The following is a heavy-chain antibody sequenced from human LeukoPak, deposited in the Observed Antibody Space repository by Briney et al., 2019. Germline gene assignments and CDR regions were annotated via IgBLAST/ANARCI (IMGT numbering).Heavy chain of an antibody. CDR2: INHSGST. D-gene: IGHD2-15*01. J-gene: IGHJ4*02. V-gene: IGHV4-34*01. CDR1: GGSFSGYY. CDR3: ASEGYCSGGSCYSAY. Sequence: SKTLSLTCAVYGGSFSGYYWSWIRQPPGKGLEWIGEINHSGSTNYNPSLKSRVTISVDTSKNQFSLKLSSVTAADTAVYYCASEGYCSGGSCYSAYWGQGTLVTVSS.